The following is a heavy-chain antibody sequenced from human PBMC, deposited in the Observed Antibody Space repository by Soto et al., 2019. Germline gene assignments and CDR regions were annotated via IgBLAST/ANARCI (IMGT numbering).Heavy chain of an antibody. D-gene: IGHD6-13*01. V-gene: IGHV3-11*06. CDR3: ARGGIAAAGNSIDY. CDR2: ISSSSSYT. CDR1: GFTFSDYY. J-gene: IGHJ4*02. Sequence: RRLSCAASGFTFSDYYMSWIRQAPGKGLEWVSYISSSSSYTNYADSVKGRFTISRDNAKNSLYLQMNSLRAEDTAVYYCARGGIAAAGNSIDYWGQGTLVTVSS.